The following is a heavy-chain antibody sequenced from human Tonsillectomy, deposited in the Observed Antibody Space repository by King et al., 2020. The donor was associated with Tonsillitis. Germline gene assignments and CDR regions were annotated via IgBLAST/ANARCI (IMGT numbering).Heavy chain of an antibody. J-gene: IGHJ3*02. CDR2: IYPGDSDS. D-gene: IGHD6-13*01. CDR3: ARLKAGLGGPDAFDI. Sequence: QLVQSGAEVKKPGESLKISCKGSGYSFTSYWIGWVRQMPGKGLEWMGIIYPGDSDSRYSPSFQGQVTISAANAISTAYLQWSSLKASHTAMYYCARLKAGLGGPDAFDIWGQGTMVTVSS. CDR1: GYSFTSYW. V-gene: IGHV5-51*01.